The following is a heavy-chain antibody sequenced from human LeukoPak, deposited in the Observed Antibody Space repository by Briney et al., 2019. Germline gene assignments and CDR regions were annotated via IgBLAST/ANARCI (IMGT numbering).Heavy chain of an antibody. CDR1: GFAFSTHW. Sequence: GGSLRLPCTASGFAFSTHWMAWVRQVLGKGLEWMANIKPDGTEKYYVDSVKGRFTISRDNAKNSLYLQMSSLRAEDTAVYYCALIDAFDIWGRGTLVTVSS. J-gene: IGHJ3*02. CDR2: IKPDGTEK. D-gene: IGHD3-22*01. V-gene: IGHV3-7*01. CDR3: ALIDAFDI.